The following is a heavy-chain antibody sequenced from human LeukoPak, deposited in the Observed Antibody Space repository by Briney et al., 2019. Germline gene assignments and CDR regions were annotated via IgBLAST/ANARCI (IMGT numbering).Heavy chain of an antibody. CDR2: ISSGSAYK. CDR1: GFTFSSYS. D-gene: IGHD3-10*01. Sequence: GGSLRLSCAASGFTFSSYSLNWVRQAPGKGLEWVSSISSGSAYKHYANSVKGRFSISRDNAKNSLYLQMSSLRAEDTAVYYCARAPVFSPLNFGYFDYWGQGTLVTVSS. V-gene: IGHV3-21*01. J-gene: IGHJ4*02. CDR3: ARAPVFSPLNFGYFDY.